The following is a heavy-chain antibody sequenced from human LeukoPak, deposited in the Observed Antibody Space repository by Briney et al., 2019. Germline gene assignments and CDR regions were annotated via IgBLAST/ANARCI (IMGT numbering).Heavy chain of an antibody. V-gene: IGHV3-49*04. CDR1: GFTFSDFA. J-gene: IGHJ4*02. CDR2: IRRRSYSGTP. CDR3: SRDSHGDDVFDY. D-gene: IGHD3-3*01. Sequence: GGSLTLSCKVSGFTFSDFAMTWVGKAPRKGLEWVGFIRRRSYSGTPGYAASVRGRFTISIDDSKNIAFLQMNNLKTEDTAIYYCSRDSHGDDVFDYWGQGAVVTVSS.